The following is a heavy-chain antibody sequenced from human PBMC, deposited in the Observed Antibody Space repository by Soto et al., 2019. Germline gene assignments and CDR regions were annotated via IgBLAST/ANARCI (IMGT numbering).Heavy chain of an antibody. CDR1: GYTFTSYG. V-gene: IGHV1-18*01. Sequence: ASVKVSCKASGYTFTSYGISWVRQAPGQGLEWMGWISAYNGNTNYAQKLQGRVTMTTDTSTSTAYMELRSLRSDDTAVYYCARDRVVVVPATKGGANYYYYGMDVWGQGTTVTVSS. J-gene: IGHJ6*02. CDR2: ISAYNGNT. CDR3: ARDRVVVVPATKGGANYYYYGMDV. D-gene: IGHD2-2*01.